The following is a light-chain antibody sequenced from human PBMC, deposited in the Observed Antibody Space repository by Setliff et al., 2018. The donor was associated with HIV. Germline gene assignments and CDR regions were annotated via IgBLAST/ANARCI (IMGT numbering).Light chain of an antibody. CDR1: SSDVGGYNY. V-gene: IGLV2-23*02. CDR3: CSYAGSSTPDV. Sequence: QSALSQRSPACGSRGQSITSSCTGTSSDVGGYNYVSWYQQHPGKAPKLMIYDVTKRPSGVSNRFSGSKSGNTASLTISGLQAENEADYYCCSYAGSSTPDVVGPGTKVTVL. CDR2: DVT. J-gene: IGLJ1*01.